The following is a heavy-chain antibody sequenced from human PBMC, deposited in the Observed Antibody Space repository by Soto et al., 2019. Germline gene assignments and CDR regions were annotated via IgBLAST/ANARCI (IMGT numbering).Heavy chain of an antibody. CDR2: LYWNDDK. Sequence: QITLKESGPTQVKPTQTLTLTCTASGLSFGTSGVGVGWIRQPPGEALECLALLYWNDDKRYSPSLKSSLTITKDTSKNQVVLTMTNVDPVDTATYYCASMTTVATAAFDIWVQGTMVTVSS. J-gene: IGHJ3*02. CDR3: ASMTTVATAAFDI. CDR1: GLSFGTSGVG. V-gene: IGHV2-5*01. D-gene: IGHD4-17*01.